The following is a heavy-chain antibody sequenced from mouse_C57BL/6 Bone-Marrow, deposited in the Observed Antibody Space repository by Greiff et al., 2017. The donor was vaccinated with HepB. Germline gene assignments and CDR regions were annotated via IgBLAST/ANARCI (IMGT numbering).Heavy chain of an antibody. CDR3: ARSPSNDSLDY. CDR2: IDPSDSYT. D-gene: IGHD2-4*01. Sequence: QVQLQQPGAELVRPGPSVKLSCKASGYTFTSYWMHWVKQRPGQGLEWIGVIDPSDSYTNYNQKFKGKATLTVDTSSSTAYMQLSSLTSEDSAVYYCARSPSNDSLDYWGQGTTLTVSS. CDR1: GYTFTSYW. V-gene: IGHV1-59*01. J-gene: IGHJ2*01.